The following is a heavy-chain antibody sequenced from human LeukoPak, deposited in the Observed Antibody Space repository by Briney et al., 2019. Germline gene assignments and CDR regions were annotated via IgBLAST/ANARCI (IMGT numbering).Heavy chain of an antibody. CDR1: GFTFSSYN. CDR2: ISSSSNYI. D-gene: IGHD6-19*01. CDR3: ARDRKVAGPYYFDY. Sequence: TGGSLRLSCAASGFTFSSYNMNWVRQAPGKGLEWVSSISSSSNYIYYADSVKGRFTISRDNAKNSLYLQMNSLRAEDAAVYYCARDRKVAGPYYFDYWGQGTLVTVSS. J-gene: IGHJ4*02. V-gene: IGHV3-21*06.